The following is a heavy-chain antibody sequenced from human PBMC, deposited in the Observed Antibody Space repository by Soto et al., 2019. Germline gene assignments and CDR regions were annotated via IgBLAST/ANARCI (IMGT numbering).Heavy chain of an antibody. Sequence: PGESLKISCKSSGYTFTSYWLGWVRQMPGKGLEWMGAIYPFDSKTTYSPSFQGQVTISADKSINTAYLQWTSLKASDTAVYYCARPDCSTTCSGGTCYYVMYVWGQGTTVTV. CDR3: ARPDCSTTCSGGTCYYVMYV. CDR2: IYPFDSKT. J-gene: IGHJ6*02. V-gene: IGHV5-51*01. CDR1: GYTFTSYW. D-gene: IGHD2-2*01.